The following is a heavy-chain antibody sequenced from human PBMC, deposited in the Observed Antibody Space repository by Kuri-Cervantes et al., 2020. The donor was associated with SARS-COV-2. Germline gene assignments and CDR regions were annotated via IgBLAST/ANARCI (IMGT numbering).Heavy chain of an antibody. V-gene: IGHV4-39*01. CDR2: IYYSGST. Sequence: GSLRLSCTVSGGSISSSSYYWGWIRQPPGKGLEWIGSIYYSGSTYYNPSLKSRVTISVDTSKNQFSLKLSSVTAADTAVYYCSGRVDFSSVDYWGQGTLVTVSS. J-gene: IGHJ4*02. D-gene: IGHD3/OR15-3a*01. CDR3: SGRVDFSSVDY. CDR1: GGSISSSSYY.